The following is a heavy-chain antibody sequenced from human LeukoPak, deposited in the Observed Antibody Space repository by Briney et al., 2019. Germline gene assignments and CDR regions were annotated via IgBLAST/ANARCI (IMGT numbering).Heavy chain of an antibody. Sequence: GGSLRLSCAASGFTFSSYAMHWVRQAPGKGLEWVAVISYDGSNKYYADSVKGRFTISRDNSKNTLYLQMNSLRAEDTAVYYCARAQDVYDFWSGYYVAATGDYFDYWGQGTLVTVSS. CDR3: ARAQDVYDFWSGYYVAATGDYFDY. CDR1: GFTFSSYA. D-gene: IGHD3-3*01. V-gene: IGHV3-30-3*01. J-gene: IGHJ4*02. CDR2: ISYDGSNK.